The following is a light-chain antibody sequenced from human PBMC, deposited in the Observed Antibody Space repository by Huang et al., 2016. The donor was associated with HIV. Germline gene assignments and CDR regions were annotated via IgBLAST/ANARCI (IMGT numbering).Light chain of an antibody. V-gene: IGKV1-33*01. Sequence: IQMTKSPSSLSAYVGDRVTISCQANQDIRSYLNWYQQKPGKAPILLIYGASNLQSGVPSRVSGNGSGTDFTITISSLQSEDIATYYCQQYDSLYTFGQGTRLEIK. CDR2: GAS. J-gene: IGKJ2*01. CDR3: QQYDSLYT. CDR1: QDIRSY.